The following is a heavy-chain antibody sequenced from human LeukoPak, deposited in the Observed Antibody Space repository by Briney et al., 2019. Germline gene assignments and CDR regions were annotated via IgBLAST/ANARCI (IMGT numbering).Heavy chain of an antibody. V-gene: IGHV4-39*01. CDR1: GGSISSSSYY. CDR2: IYYSGST. D-gene: IGHD4-17*01. Sequence: KPSETLSLTCTVSGGSISSSSYYWGWIRQPPGKGLEWIGSIYYSGSTYYNPSLKGRVTISVDTSKNQFSLKLSSVTAADTAVYYCARHGTTVTAWYFDLWGRGTLVTVSS. J-gene: IGHJ2*01. CDR3: ARHGTTVTAWYFDL.